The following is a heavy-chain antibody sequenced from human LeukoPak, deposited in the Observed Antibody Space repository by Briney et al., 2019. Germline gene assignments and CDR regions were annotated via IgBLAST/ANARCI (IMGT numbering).Heavy chain of an antibody. Sequence: ASVKVSCKASGYTFTGYYMHWVRQAPGQAPEWMGWIKPNSGDTKYGQKFQGRVTVTRDTSISTAYMELNRLTSDDTAVYYCARAGSVVHPPEYFHHWGQGTLVTVST. V-gene: IGHV1-2*02. CDR3: ARAGSVVHPPEYFHH. CDR1: GYTFTGYY. D-gene: IGHD1-26*01. J-gene: IGHJ1*01. CDR2: IKPNSGDT.